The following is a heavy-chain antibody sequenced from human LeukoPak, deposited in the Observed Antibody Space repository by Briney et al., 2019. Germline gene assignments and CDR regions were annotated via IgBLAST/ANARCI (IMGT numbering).Heavy chain of an antibody. D-gene: IGHD1-14*01. CDR2: ISSSGSTI. J-gene: IGHJ6*02. V-gene: IGHV3-11*01. CDR1: GFSFSDYY. Sequence: PGGSLRLSCAASGFSFSDYYMSWIRQAPGKGLEWVSYISSSGSTIYYADSVKGRFTISRDNAKNSLYLQMNSLRAEDTAVYYCATEDYYYYGMDVWGQGTTVTVSS. CDR3: ATEDYYYYGMDV.